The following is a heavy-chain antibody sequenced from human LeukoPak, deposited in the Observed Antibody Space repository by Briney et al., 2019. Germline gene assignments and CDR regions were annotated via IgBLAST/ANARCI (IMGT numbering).Heavy chain of an antibody. D-gene: IGHD6-19*01. CDR2: INHSGST. CDR3: ARGVYSSGWYGG. V-gene: IGHV4-34*01. CDR1: GGSFSGYY. Sequence: SETLSLTCAVYGGSFSGYYWSWIRQPPGKGLEWIGEINHSGSTNYNPSLKSRVTISVDTSKNQLSLKLSSVTAADTAVYYCARGVYSSGWYGGWGQGTLVTVSS. J-gene: IGHJ4*02.